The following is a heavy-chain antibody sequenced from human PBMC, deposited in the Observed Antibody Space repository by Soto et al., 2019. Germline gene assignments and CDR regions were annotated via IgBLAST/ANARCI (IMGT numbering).Heavy chain of an antibody. CDR1: GFTFSSYW. J-gene: IGHJ4*02. CDR2: INADGSTT. Sequence: GSLRLSCAASGFTFSSYWMHWVRQAPGKGLVWVSRINADGSTTNYANSVKGRFTISRDNAKNTLYLQMNSLRVEDTAVYYCSIHLDDYWRQGTLVTVSS. CDR3: SIHLDDY. V-gene: IGHV3-74*01.